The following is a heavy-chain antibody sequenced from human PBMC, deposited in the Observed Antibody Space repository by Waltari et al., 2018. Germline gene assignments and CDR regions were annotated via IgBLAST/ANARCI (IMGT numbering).Heavy chain of an antibody. CDR3: ARLVGGGYDSVTRDAFDI. CDR1: GGTFSSYA. D-gene: IGHD5-12*01. J-gene: IGHJ3*02. V-gene: IGHV1-69*13. CDR2: IIPIFGTA. Sequence: QVQLVQSGAEVKKPGSSVKVSCKASGGTFSSYAISWVRQAPGQGLEWMGRIIPIFGTANYAQKFQGRVTITADKSTSTAYMELSSLRSEDTAVYYCARLVGGGYDSVTRDAFDIWGQGTMVTVSS.